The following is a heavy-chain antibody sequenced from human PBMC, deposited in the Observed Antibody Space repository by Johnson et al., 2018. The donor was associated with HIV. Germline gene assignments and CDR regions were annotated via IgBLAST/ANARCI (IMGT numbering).Heavy chain of an antibody. Sequence: MQLVESGGGLVQPGGSLRLSCVVSGFPFSSFWMHWVRQTPGKGLEWVSAISGSGGSTYYADSVKGRFTISRDNSKNTLYLQMNSLRAEDTAVYYCAVVALPMYWYDAFEIGGQGTMVTVSS. V-gene: IGHV3-23*04. CDR3: AVVALPMYWYDAFEI. J-gene: IGHJ3*02. CDR2: ISGSGGST. D-gene: IGHD2-21*01. CDR1: GFPFSSFW.